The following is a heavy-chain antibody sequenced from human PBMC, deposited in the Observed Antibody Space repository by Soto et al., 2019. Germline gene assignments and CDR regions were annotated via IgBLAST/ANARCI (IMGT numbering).Heavy chain of an antibody. CDR2: VYYSGST. CDR3: ARGSHGDSVGFYSYAMDV. CDR1: GASVSSGIYY. J-gene: IGHJ6*02. D-gene: IGHD4-17*01. Sequence: SETLSLTCTVSGASVSSGIYYWSWIRQPPGNGLEWIGFVYYSGSTNYNPSLKSRVTISLDTAKNQFSLKLNSVTAADTAVYHCARGSHGDSVGFYSYAMDVWGQATTVTV. V-gene: IGHV4-61*01.